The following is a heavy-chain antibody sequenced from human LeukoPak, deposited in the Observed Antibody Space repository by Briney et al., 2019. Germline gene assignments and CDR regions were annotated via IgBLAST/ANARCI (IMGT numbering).Heavy chain of an antibody. CDR1: GYTFTDYY. CDR2: INPDSGAT. V-gene: IGHV1-2*02. D-gene: IGHD6-6*01. Sequence: ASVKVSCKASGYTFTDYYMHWVRQAPGQGLEWMGWINPDSGATNFAQKFQGRVTMTRDTSISTAYMEVSSLRSDDTAVYYCARVYSSSWSWGFDYWGQGTLVTVSS. CDR3: ARVYSSSWSWGFDY. J-gene: IGHJ4*02.